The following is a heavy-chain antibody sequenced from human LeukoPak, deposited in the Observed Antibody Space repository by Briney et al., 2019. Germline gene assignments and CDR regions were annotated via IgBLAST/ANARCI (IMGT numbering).Heavy chain of an antibody. J-gene: IGHJ4*02. CDR1: GFTFSYYA. D-gene: IGHD3-10*01. V-gene: IGHV3-30-3*01. CDR3: ARPIDNGSGSYYFDY. Sequence: PGGSLRLSCAAPGFTFSYYAMHWVRQAPGKGLEWVAVISYDGSNEYYADSVKGRFTISRDNSKNTLSLQMNTLRPEDTAVYYCARPIDNGSGSYYFDYWGQGTLVTVSS. CDR2: ISYDGSNE.